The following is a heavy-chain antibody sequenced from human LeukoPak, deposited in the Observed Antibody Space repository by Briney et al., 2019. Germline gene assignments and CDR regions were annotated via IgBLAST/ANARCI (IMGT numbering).Heavy chain of an antibody. CDR1: GGTFSSYA. CDR3: ARVGCDSGYDCGVPDTHPNYGMDV. D-gene: IGHD5-12*01. V-gene: IGHV1-69*04. CDR2: IIPILGIA. Sequence: ASVKVSCKASGGTFSSYAISWVRQAPGQGLEWMGRIIPILGIANYAQKFQGRVTITADKSTSTAYMELSSLRSEDTAVYYCARVGCDSGYDCGVPDTHPNYGMDVWGQGTTVTVSS. J-gene: IGHJ6*02.